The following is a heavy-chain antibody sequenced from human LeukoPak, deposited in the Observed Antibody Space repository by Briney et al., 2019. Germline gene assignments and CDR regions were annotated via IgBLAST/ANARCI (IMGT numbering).Heavy chain of an antibody. CDR1: GGSISSYY. J-gene: IGHJ4*02. CDR3: ASEPMYYDLWSGYYQDY. D-gene: IGHD3-3*01. V-gene: IGHV4-59*08. CDR2: IYYSGST. Sequence: SETLSLTCTVSGGSISSYYWSWIRQPPGKGLEWIGYIYYSGSTNYNPSLKSRVTISVDTSKNQFSLKLSSVTAADTAVYYCASEPMYYDLWSGYYQDYWGQGTLVTVSS.